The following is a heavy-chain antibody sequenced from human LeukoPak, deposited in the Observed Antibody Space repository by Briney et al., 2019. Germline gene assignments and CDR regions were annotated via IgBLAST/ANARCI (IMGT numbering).Heavy chain of an antibody. V-gene: IGHV3-7*01. CDR2: INQDGSEK. CDR1: RFTFSNYW. D-gene: IGHD6-13*01. Sequence: GGSLRLSCAASRFTFSNYWMNWFRQAPGKGLEWVANINQDGSEKNYVDSVKGRFTISRDNAENSLYLQMNSLGAEDTAVYYCATDHDSSRQKRFDYWGQGTLATVSS. CDR3: ATDHDSSRQKRFDY. J-gene: IGHJ4*02.